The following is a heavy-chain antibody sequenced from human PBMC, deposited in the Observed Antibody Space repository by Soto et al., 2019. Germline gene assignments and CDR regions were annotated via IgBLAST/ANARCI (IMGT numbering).Heavy chain of an antibody. V-gene: IGHV3-11*06. CDR2: INPSGTYT. CDR3: ARGHHSMDV. J-gene: IGHJ6*02. CDR1: GFTFSDHY. Sequence: PGGSLRLSCAASGFTFSDHYMSWIRQAPGKGLEWISYINPSGTYTHYADSVKGRFTISRDNAEKSLYLQMNSLRAEDTALYYCARGHHSMDVWGQGATVTAP.